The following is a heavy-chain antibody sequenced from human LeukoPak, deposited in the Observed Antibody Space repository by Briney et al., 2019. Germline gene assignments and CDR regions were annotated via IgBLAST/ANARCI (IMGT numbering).Heavy chain of an antibody. Sequence: GGSLRLSCAASGFTFNSYAVHWVRQAPGKGLEWVALISYDGSNKYYADSVKGRFTISRDNSKNTLYLQMNSLRAEDTAVYYCARGSNYDFWSGYTPDGYNWFDPWGQGTLVTVSS. D-gene: IGHD3-3*01. J-gene: IGHJ5*02. CDR1: GFTFNSYA. CDR3: ARGSNYDFWSGYTPDGYNWFDP. V-gene: IGHV3-30-3*01. CDR2: ISYDGSNK.